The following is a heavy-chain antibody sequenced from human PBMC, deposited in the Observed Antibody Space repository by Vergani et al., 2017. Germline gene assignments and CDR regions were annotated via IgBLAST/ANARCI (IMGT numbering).Heavy chain of an antibody. J-gene: IGHJ5*02. Sequence: EVQLVQSGAEVKKPGESLKISCKVSGYSFTSYWIGWVRQMPGKGLEWMRSIYPGDSATRYSPSFQGQVTISADKSIRNAYLQWSSLKASDTAMYYWARRRGSGTGYELSWFDPWGQGTLVTVSS. D-gene: IGHD3/OR15-3a*01. CDR1: GYSFTSYW. V-gene: IGHV5-51*01. CDR2: IYPGDSAT. CDR3: ARRRGSGTGYELSWFDP.